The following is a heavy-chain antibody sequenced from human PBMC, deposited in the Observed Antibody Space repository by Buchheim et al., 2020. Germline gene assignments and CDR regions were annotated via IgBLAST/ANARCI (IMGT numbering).Heavy chain of an antibody. CDR3: AKEPRGYSSGQLDY. CDR2: INQRGTEK. D-gene: IGHD5-18*01. J-gene: IGHJ4*02. CDR1: GFTFSSYW. V-gene: IGHV3-7*03. Sequence: EVQLVESGGGLVQPGGSLRLSCAASGFTFSSYWMSWVRQAPGKGLEWVASINQRGTEKYYVDSVKGRFTVSRDNSKNPLYLHMNSLSADDTAVYYCAKEPRGYSSGQLDYWGQGTL.